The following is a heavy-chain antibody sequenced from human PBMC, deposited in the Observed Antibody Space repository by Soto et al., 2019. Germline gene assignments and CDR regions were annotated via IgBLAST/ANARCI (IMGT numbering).Heavy chain of an antibody. D-gene: IGHD3-3*01. J-gene: IGHJ6*02. CDR1: GGSISSYY. CDR3: ARGLSVFGVVLAHYYVMDV. V-gene: IGHV4-4*07. Sequence: LSLTCTVSGGSISSYYWSWIRQPAGKGLEWIGRIYRSGDTDYNPSLKSRVSMSVDTSKNQFSLKVNSVTAADTAVYYCARGLSVFGVVLAHYYVMDVWGQGTTVTVSS. CDR2: IYRSGDT.